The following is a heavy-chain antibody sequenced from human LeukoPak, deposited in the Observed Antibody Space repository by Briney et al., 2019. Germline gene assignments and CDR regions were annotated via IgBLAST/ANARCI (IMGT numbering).Heavy chain of an antibody. V-gene: IGHV3-49*04. CDR1: GFTFGDYA. J-gene: IGHJ4*02. D-gene: IGHD6-19*01. CDR3: GAGLYYFDY. CDR2: IRSKAYGGTT. Sequence: GRSLRLSCTASGFTFGDYAMSWVHQAPGKGLEWVGFIRSKAYGGTTEYAASVKGRFTISRDDSKSIAYLQMNSLKTEDTAVYYCGAGLYYFDYWGQGTLVTVSS.